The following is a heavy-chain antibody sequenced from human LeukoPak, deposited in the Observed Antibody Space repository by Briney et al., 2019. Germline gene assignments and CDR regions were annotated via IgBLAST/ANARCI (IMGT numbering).Heavy chain of an antibody. CDR2: IYYSGST. D-gene: IGHD3-22*01. Sequence: SETLSLTCTVSGGSISSGGYYWSWIRQHPGKGLEWIGYIYYSGSTYYNPSLKSRVTISVDTSKNQFSLKLSSVTAADTAVYYCARDNLYCYDSSGYSGWFDPWGQGTLVTVSS. V-gene: IGHV4-31*03. CDR1: GGSISSGGYY. J-gene: IGHJ5*02. CDR3: ARDNLYCYDSSGYSGWFDP.